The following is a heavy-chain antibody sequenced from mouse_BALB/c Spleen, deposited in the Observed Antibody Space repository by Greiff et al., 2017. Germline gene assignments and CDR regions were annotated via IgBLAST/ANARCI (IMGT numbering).Heavy chain of an antibody. V-gene: IGHV5-6*01. Sequence: EVKLVESGGDLVKPGGSLKLSCAASGFTFSSYGMSWVRQTPDKRLEWVATISSGGSYTYYPDSVKGRFTISRDNAKNTLYLQMSSLKSEDTAMYYCARQHYYGSSLVYAMDYWGQGTSVTVSS. J-gene: IGHJ4*01. CDR3: ARQHYYGSSLVYAMDY. D-gene: IGHD1-1*01. CDR1: GFTFSSYG. CDR2: ISSGGSYT.